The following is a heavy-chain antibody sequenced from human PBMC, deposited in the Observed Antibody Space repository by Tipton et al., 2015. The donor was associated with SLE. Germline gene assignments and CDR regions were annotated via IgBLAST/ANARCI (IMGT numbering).Heavy chain of an antibody. CDR3: TRSYFYDSNTFDS. CDR2: IFWNDNAN. Sequence: SLRLSCVTSGFIFDDYGMSWVRPAPGKGLEWVSDIFWNDNANYADSVKGRFSVSRDKAKNSLYLQMDSLGAEDSAFYYCTRSYFYDSNTFDSWGLGTLVTVSS. V-gene: IGHV3-20*04. D-gene: IGHD4-11*01. J-gene: IGHJ4*02. CDR1: GFIFDDYG.